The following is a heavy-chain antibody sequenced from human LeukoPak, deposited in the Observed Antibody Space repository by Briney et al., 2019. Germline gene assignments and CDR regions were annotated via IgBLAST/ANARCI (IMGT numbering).Heavy chain of an antibody. CDR3: ARQTTAMVPDAFDI. D-gene: IGHD5-18*01. CDR2: IYPGDSDT. Sequence: IYPGDSDTRYSPSFQGQVTISADKSISTAYLQWSSLKASDTAMYYCARQTTAMVPDAFDIWGQGTMVTVSS. J-gene: IGHJ3*02. V-gene: IGHV5-51*01.